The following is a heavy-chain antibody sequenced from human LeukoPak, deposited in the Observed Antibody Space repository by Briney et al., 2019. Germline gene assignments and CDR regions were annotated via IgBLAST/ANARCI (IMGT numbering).Heavy chain of an antibody. CDR1: GGSISSSSYY. CDR3: ARLASITIFGVVTNYFDY. J-gene: IGHJ4*02. D-gene: IGHD3-3*01. CDR2: IYYSGST. Sequence: PSETLSLTCTVSGGSISSSSYYWGWIRQPPGKGLECIGSIYYSGSTYYNPSLKSRVTISVDTSKNQFSLKLSSVTAADTAVYYCARLASITIFGVVTNYFDYWGQGTLVTVSS. V-gene: IGHV4-39*01.